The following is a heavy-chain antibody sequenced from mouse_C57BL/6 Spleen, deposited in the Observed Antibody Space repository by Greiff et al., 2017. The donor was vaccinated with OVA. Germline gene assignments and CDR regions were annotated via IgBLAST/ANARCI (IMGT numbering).Heavy chain of an antibody. CDR1: GYSFTDYN. CDR3: SRNYYGSSYNYFDV. D-gene: IGHD1-1*01. J-gene: IGHJ1*03. CDR2: INPNYGTT. V-gene: IGHV1-39*01. Sequence: VQLQQSGPELVKPGASVKISCKASGYSFTDYNMNWVKQSNGKSLEWIGVINPNYGTTSSNQKFKGKATLTLDQSASTAYMHLHSLTSDDAAVYYCSRNYYGSSYNYFDVWGTGTTVTVST.